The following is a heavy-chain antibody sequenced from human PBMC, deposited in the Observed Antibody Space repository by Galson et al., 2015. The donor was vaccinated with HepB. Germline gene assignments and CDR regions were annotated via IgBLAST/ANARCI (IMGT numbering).Heavy chain of an antibody. D-gene: IGHD1-26*01. CDR3: ARGYSGPTLDY. V-gene: IGHV3-64*01. CDR2: ISSNGGST. CDR1: GFTFSSYA. Sequence: SLRLSCAASGFTFSSYAMHWVRQAPGKGLEYVSAISSNGGSTYYANSVKGRFTISRDNSKNTLYLQMGSLRAEDMAVYYCARGYSGPTLDYWGQGTLVTVSS. J-gene: IGHJ4*02.